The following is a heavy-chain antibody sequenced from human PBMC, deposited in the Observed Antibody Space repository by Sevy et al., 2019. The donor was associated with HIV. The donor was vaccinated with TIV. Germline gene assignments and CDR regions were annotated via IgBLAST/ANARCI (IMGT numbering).Heavy chain of an antibody. V-gene: IGHV3-7*01. CDR3: AREAVAGRSGPWKADYYYAGMDV. Sequence: GGSLRLSCVASGFTFSNYWMSWVRQAPGKGLEWVANIKHDGGERYYVDSVRGRFTISREKAKNSVYLQMNSLRAEDTAVYYCAREAVAGRSGPWKADYYYAGMDVWGQGTTVTVSS. CDR1: GFTFSNYW. J-gene: IGHJ6*02. CDR2: IKHDGGER. D-gene: IGHD6-19*01.